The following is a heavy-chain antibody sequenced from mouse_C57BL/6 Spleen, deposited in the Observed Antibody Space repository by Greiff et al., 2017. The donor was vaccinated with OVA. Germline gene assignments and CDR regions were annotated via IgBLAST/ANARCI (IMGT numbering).Heavy chain of an antibody. CDR2: IYPGDGDT. Sequence: VQLQESGPELVKPGASVKISCKASGYAFSSSWMNWVKQRPGKGLEWIGRIYPGDGDTNYNGKFKGKATLTADKSSSTAYMQLSSLTSEDSAVYFCARGIAIYYDYDGNFDYWGQGTTLTVSS. V-gene: IGHV1-82*01. CDR3: ARGIAIYYDYDGNFDY. J-gene: IGHJ2*01. CDR1: GYAFSSSW. D-gene: IGHD2-4*01.